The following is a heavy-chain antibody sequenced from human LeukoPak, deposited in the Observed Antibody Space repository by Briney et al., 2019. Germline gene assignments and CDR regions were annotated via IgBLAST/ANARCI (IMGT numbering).Heavy chain of an antibody. D-gene: IGHD3-10*01. J-gene: IGHJ4*02. Sequence: SETLSLTCTVSGGSIRDTNYYWGWIRQSPEKGLEWIGSIYYTGTTNYNPSLESRVTISVDASNNQVSLTLNSVTAADTAVYFCARGGFYGHPFDFGGQGTLVTVSS. V-gene: IGHV4-39*07. CDR3: ARGGFYGHPFDF. CDR1: GGSIRDTNYY. CDR2: IYYTGTT.